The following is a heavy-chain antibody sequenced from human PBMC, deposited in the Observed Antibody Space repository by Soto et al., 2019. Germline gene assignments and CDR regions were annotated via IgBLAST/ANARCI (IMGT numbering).Heavy chain of an antibody. CDR2: IDPSDGST. D-gene: IGHD6-6*01. CDR3: TKGLVTRQLPNHFYYGRDV. V-gene: IGHV1-46*01. Sequence: QEHLVQSGAEVKKPGASVTVSCQASGYLFSTYSVHWVRHAPGQALQWMGVIDPSDGSTIYAQQCQDRITLTSDTSARTVVLGLTSLTFDDTAIYDCTKGLVTRQLPNHFYYGRDVWGQGTTVTVTS. J-gene: IGHJ6*02. CDR1: GYLFSTYS.